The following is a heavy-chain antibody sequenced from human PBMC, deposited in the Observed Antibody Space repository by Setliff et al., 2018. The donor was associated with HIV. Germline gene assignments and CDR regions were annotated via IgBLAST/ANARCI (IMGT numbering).Heavy chain of an antibody. V-gene: IGHV1-2*06. D-gene: IGHD6-19*01. J-gene: IGHJ6*03. CDR1: GYIFSDYY. Sequence: ASVKVSCKASGYIFSDYYIHWVRQTPGQGLEWMGRINPNSGATDYAQEFQGRVSMTRDTSIRTVYMELSRLRSDDTALYYCARIHSSADYYYMDVWGKGTTVTVSS. CDR2: INPNSGAT. CDR3: ARIHSSADYYYMDV.